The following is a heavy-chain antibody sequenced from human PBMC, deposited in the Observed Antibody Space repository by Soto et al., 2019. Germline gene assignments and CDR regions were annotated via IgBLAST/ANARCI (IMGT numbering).Heavy chain of an antibody. CDR1: GYTFTSYG. J-gene: IGHJ4*02. D-gene: IGHD3-3*01. Sequence: ASVKVSCKASGYTFTSYGISWVRQAPGQGLEWMGWISAYNGNTNYAQKLQGRVTMTTDTSTSTAYMELRSLRSDDTAVYYCARVLLAETYYDFWSDYYGGDYWGQGTLVTVSS. V-gene: IGHV1-18*01. CDR2: ISAYNGNT. CDR3: ARVLLAETYYDFWSDYYGGDY.